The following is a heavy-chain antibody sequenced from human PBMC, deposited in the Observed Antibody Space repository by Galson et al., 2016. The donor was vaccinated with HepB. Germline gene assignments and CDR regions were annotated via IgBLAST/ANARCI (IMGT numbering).Heavy chain of an antibody. D-gene: IGHD4-11*01. CDR2: FDPEDAET. V-gene: IGHV1-24*01. J-gene: IGHJ4*02. CDR3: ATSYNDYILDY. CDR1: GHTVTGLS. Sequence: SVKVSCKVSGHTVTGLSMHWVRQAPGKGLEWMGSFDPEDAETVYAQKFQGRVTMTEDTSADTAYMELSNLRSEDTAVYYCATSYNDYILDYWGQGTLVTVSS.